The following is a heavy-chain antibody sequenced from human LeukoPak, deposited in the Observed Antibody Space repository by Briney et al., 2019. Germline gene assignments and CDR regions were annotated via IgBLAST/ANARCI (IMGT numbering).Heavy chain of an antibody. V-gene: IGHV3-7*01. CDR3: ARAGDSDYDDY. CDR1: GFTFSSYW. Sequence: GGSLRLSCAASGFTFSSYWMSWVRQAPGKGLEWVANIKQDGSEKYYVDSVKGRFTISRDNAKNSLYPQMNSLRAEDTAVYYCARAGDSDYDDYWGQGTLVTVSS. J-gene: IGHJ4*02. D-gene: IGHD5-12*01. CDR2: IKQDGSEK.